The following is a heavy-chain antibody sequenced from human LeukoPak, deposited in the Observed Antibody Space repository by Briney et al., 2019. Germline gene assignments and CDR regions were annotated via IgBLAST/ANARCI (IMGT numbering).Heavy chain of an antibody. CDR1: GFTFSSYS. CDR3: ARDFDIVVVPAAIGLAYYYGMDV. CDR2: ISSSSSYI. D-gene: IGHD2-2*02. J-gene: IGHJ6*02. V-gene: IGHV3-21*01. Sequence: GGSLRLSCAASGFTFSSYSMNWVRQAPGQGLEWVSSISSSSSYIYYADSVKGRFTISRDNAKNSLYLQMNSLRAEDTAVYYCARDFDIVVVPAAIGLAYYYGMDVWGQGTTVTVSS.